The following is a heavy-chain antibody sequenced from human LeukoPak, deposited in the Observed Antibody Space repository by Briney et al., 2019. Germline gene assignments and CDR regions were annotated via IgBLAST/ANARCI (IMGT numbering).Heavy chain of an antibody. D-gene: IGHD2-8*01. J-gene: IGHJ5*02. CDR3: AKGLNWCDP. Sequence: PGGSLTLSCVVSGFTFSNNGMSWVRQAPGKGLEWVSGLSGSGSSVYYADSVRGRLTISRDNSRTTLYMQLDSLRADDTAVYYCAKGLNWCDPWGQGTLVTV. CDR2: LSGSGSSV. CDR1: GFTFSNNG. V-gene: IGHV3-23*01.